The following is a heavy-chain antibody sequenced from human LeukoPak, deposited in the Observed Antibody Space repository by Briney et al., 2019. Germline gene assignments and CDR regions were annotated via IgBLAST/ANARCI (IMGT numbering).Heavy chain of an antibody. CDR1: GYSISSGYY. CDR2: IYYSGST. CDR3: ARGGYYDSSGLEKFDY. D-gene: IGHD3-22*01. V-gene: IGHV4-61*01. Sequence: SETLSLTCTVSGYSISSGYYWGWIRQPPGKGLEWIGYIYYSGSTNYNPSLKSRVTISVDTSKNQFSLKLSSVTAADTAVYYCARGGYYDSSGLEKFDYWGQGTLVTVSS. J-gene: IGHJ4*02.